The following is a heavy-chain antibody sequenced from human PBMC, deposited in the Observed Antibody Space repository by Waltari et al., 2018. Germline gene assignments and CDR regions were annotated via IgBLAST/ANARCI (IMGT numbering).Heavy chain of an antibody. CDR3: ARGGMATPRDYYYYYMDV. D-gene: IGHD5-12*01. J-gene: IGHJ6*03. CDR2: INHSGST. V-gene: IGHV4-34*01. CDR1: GGSFSGYY. Sequence: QVQLQQWGAGLLKPSETLSLTCAVYGGSFSGYYWSWLRQPPGKGLEWIGEINHSGSTNYNPSLKSRVTISVDTSKNQFSLKLSSVTAADTAVYYCARGGMATPRDYYYYYMDVWGKGTTVTISS.